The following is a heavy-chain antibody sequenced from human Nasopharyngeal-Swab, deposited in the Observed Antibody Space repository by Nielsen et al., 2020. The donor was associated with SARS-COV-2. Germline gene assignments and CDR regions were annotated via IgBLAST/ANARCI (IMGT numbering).Heavy chain of an antibody. CDR2: IRSKAYGGTT. V-gene: IGHV3-49*02. D-gene: IGHD6-13*01. J-gene: IGHJ4*02. Sequence: WIRQPPGKGLEWVGFIRSKAYGGTTEYAASVKGRFTISRDDSKSIAYLQMNSLETEDTAVYYCTRVTSSWYFSIDYWGQGILVTVSS. CDR3: TRVTSSWYFSIDY.